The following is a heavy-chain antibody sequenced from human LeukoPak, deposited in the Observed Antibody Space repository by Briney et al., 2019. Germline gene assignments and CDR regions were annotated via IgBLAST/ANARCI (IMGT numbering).Heavy chain of an antibody. V-gene: IGHV4-4*02. CDR3: ARDIDKTAMVFKSFDN. CDR1: GGSISSSNW. D-gene: IGHD5-18*01. J-gene: IGHJ4*02. CDR2: IYHSGST. Sequence: PSETLSLTCAVSGGSISSSNWWSWVRQPPGKGLEWIGEIYHSGSTNYNPSLKSRVTISVDKSKNQFSLKLSSVTAADTAVYYCARDIDKTAMVFKSFDNWGQGTLVTVSS.